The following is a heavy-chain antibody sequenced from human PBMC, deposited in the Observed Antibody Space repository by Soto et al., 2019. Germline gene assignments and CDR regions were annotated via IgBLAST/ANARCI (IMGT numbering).Heavy chain of an antibody. CDR2: IDYSGAA. J-gene: IGHJ4*02. Sequence: PSETLSLTCTVSSGSISVTNVFWGWVRQPPGKGLEWIGNIDYSGAAYFSPSLATRVTFHVDTSKNQFPLTLYSVTAADTAVYYCARITGRHLDYSGQGILVTVYS. D-gene: IGHD1-20*01. CDR1: SGSISVTNVF. V-gene: IGHV4-39*01. CDR3: ARITGRHLDY.